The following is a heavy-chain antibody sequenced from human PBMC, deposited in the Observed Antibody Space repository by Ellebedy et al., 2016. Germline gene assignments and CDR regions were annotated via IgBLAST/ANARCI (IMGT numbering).Heavy chain of an antibody. J-gene: IGHJ2*01. V-gene: IGHV4-59*08. CDR3: AKRGYLDL. Sequence: SETLSLTCAVYGGSFSGYYWSWIRQPPGKGLEWIGCISDTGRTNYNPSLKGRVTIERDTAKNQISLKFNSVTAADTAVYYCAKRGYLDLWGRGTLVTVSS. CDR1: GGSFSGYY. D-gene: IGHD6-13*01. CDR2: ISDTGRT.